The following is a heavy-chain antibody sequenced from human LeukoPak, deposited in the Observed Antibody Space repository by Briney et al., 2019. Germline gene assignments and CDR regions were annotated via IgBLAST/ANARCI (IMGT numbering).Heavy chain of an antibody. V-gene: IGHV3-48*03. Sequence: GGSPRLSCAASGFTFSSYEMNWVRQAPGKGLEWVSYISSSGSTIYYADSVKGRFTISRDNAKNSLYLQMNSLRAEDTAVYYCARLIGYCSGGSCYSEYNWFDPWGQGTLVTVSS. CDR2: ISSSGSTI. J-gene: IGHJ5*02. D-gene: IGHD2-15*01. CDR1: GFTFSSYE. CDR3: ARLIGYCSGGSCYSEYNWFDP.